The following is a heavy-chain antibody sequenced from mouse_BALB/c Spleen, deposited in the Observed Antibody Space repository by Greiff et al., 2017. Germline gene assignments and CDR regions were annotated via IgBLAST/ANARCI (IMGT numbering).Heavy chain of an antibody. Sequence: EVQLVESGGGLVKPGGSLKLSCAASGFTFSSYAMSWVRQTPEKRLEWVASISSGGSTYYPDSVKGRFTISRDNARNILYLQMSSLRSEDTAMYYCARGQGYGNYFWYFDVWGAGTTVTVSS. V-gene: IGHV5-6-5*01. CDR1: GFTFSSYA. J-gene: IGHJ1*01. CDR2: ISSGGST. D-gene: IGHD2-1*01. CDR3: ARGQGYGNYFWYFDV.